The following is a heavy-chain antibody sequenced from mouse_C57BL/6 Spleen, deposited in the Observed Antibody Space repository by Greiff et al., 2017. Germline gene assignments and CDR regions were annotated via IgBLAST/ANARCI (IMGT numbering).Heavy chain of an antibody. CDR1: GYTFTSYW. CDR2: IYPSDSET. CDR3: ARRVTTADYFDY. J-gene: IGHJ2*01. D-gene: IGHD1-2*01. Sequence: QVQLQQSGAELVRPGSSVKLSCKASGYTFTSYWMDWVKQRPGQGLEWIGNIYPSDSETHYNQKFKDKATLTVDKSSSTAYMQLSSLTSEDSAVYYCARRVTTADYFDYWGQGTTLTVSS. V-gene: IGHV1-61*01.